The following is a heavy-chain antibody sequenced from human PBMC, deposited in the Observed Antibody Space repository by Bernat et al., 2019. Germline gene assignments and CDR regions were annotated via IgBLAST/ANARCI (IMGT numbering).Heavy chain of an antibody. D-gene: IGHD4-4*01. CDR3: SRGNPHDYSVDY. CDR1: GFTFSSYE. J-gene: IGHJ4*02. Sequence: EVQLVESGGGLVQPGGSLRLSCAASGFTFSSYEMNWVRQAPGKGLEWVSYISSSGSTIYYADSVKGRFTISRDNAKNSLYLQMNSLRAEDTAVYYCSRGNPHDYSVDYWVQGTLVTVSS. CDR2: ISSSGSTI. V-gene: IGHV3-48*03.